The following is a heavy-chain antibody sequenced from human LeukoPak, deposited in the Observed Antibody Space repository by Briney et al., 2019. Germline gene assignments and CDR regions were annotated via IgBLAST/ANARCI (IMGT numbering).Heavy chain of an antibody. J-gene: IGHJ4*02. CDR2: ISSTGGTI. Sequence: GGSLRLSCAASGFTFSSNSMNWVRQAPGKGLEWVSYISSTGGTIYYADSMKGRFTISRDNSKNTLYLQMNSLRAEDTAVYYCAKDRSPRGYYFDYWGQGTLVTVSS. CDR1: GFTFSSNS. D-gene: IGHD5-24*01. V-gene: IGHV3-48*01. CDR3: AKDRSPRGYYFDY.